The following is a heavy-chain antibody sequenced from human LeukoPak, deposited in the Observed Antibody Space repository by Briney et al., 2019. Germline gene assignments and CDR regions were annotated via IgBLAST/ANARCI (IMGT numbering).Heavy chain of an antibody. V-gene: IGHV3-23*01. Sequence: GGSLRLSCATSGFSFSSHAMAWVRHAPGKGLEWVSVISGSGGTTFYTDSVKGRFTISRDNSKNTLNLQMRSLRADDTALYYCAXTXXXXXXXXXXXSWXXXTXVTVSS. J-gene: IGHJ5*01. CDR1: GFSFSSHA. CDR2: ISGSGGTT. CDR3: AXTXXXXXXXXXXXS.